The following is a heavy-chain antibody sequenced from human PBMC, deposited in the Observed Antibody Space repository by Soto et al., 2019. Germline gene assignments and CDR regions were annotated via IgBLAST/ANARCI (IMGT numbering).Heavy chain of an antibody. CDR2: IYSIGST. V-gene: IGHV4-39*01. D-gene: IGHD6-13*01. Sequence: QLQLQESGPGLVKPSETLSLTCTVSGGSISSISYWGWIRQPPGKWLEWIGSIYSIGSTYYNPSLKSRVTISVDTSKNQFSLKLSSVTAADTAVYYCRRSSRYSTDVWGQGTTVTVSS. J-gene: IGHJ6*02. CDR1: GGSISSISY. CDR3: RRSSRYSTDV.